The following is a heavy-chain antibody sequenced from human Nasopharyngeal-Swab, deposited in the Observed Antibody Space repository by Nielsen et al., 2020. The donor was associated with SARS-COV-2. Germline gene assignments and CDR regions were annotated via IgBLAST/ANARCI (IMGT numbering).Heavy chain of an antibody. CDR1: GYTFTSYD. V-gene: IGHV1-8*01. D-gene: IGHD2-2*01. CDR2: VNPNSGNT. J-gene: IGHJ6*02. CDR3: ARVGAADCSSTSCYAGVSWDYGMDV. Sequence: ASVKVSCKASGYTFTSYDINWVRQATGQGLEWMGWVNPNSGNTGYAQKFQGRVTMTRNTSISTAYMELSSLRSEDTAVYYCARVGAADCSSTSCYAGVSWDYGMDVWGQGTTVTVSS.